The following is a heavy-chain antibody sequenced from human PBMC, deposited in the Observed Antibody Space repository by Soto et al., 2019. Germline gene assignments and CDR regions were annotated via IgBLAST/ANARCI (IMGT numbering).Heavy chain of an antibody. D-gene: IGHD1-20*01. CDR2: TYYRSKWYN. V-gene: IGHV6-1*01. Sequence: SQTLSLTCAISGDSVSSNSAAWNWIRQSPSRGLEWLGRTYYRSKWYNDYAVSVKSRITINPDTSKNQFSLQLNSVTPEDTAVYYCARDLYNWNPDVSYGMDVWGQGTTVTVSS. CDR1: GDSVSSNSAA. J-gene: IGHJ6*02. CDR3: ARDLYNWNPDVSYGMDV.